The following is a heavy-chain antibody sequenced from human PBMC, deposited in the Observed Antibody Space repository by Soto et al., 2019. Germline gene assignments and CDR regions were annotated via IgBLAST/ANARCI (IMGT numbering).Heavy chain of an antibody. Sequence: GSLRLSCAASGFTFSSYAMSWVRQAPGKGLEWVSAISGSGGSTYYADSVKGRFTISRDNAKNSVYLEMNSLSAEDTAVYYCARESEDLTSNFDYWGQGTLVTVSS. J-gene: IGHJ4*02. CDR3: ARESEDLTSNFDY. CDR2: ISGSGGST. V-gene: IGHV3-23*01. CDR1: GFTFSSYA.